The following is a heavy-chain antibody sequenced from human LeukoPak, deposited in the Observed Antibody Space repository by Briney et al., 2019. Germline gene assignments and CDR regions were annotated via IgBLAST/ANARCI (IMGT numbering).Heavy chain of an antibody. V-gene: IGHV3-53*01. D-gene: IGHD6-13*01. CDR2: IYSGGST. J-gene: IGHJ3*01. Sequence: GGSLRLSCAASGFTVSSNYMSWVRQAPGKGLEWVSVIYSGGSTYYADSVKGRFTISRDNSKNTLYLQMNSLRAEDTAVYYCARGEGAAGIYDAFDFWGQGTLVAVSS. CDR1: GFTVSSNY. CDR3: ARGEGAAGIYDAFDF.